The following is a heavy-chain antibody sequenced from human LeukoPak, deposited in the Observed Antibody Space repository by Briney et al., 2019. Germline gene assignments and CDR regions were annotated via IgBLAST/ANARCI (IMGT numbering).Heavy chain of an antibody. CDR3: ARVSGRYFDWLLSVDWFDP. CDR2: ISAGGNS. V-gene: IGHV4-34*01. D-gene: IGHD3-9*01. J-gene: IGHJ5*02. CDR1: GGSFSGYF. Sequence: SETLSLTCAVYGGSFSGYFWTWIRQSPGKGLEWIGEISAGGNSNENPSLKSRVTISVDRSKNQFSLKLSSVTAADTAVYYCARVSGRYFDWLLSVDWFDPWGQGTLVTVSS.